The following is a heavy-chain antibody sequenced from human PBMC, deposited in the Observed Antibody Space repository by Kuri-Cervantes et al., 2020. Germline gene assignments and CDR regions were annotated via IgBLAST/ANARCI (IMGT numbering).Heavy chain of an antibody. CDR3: ARNPPTGIAAAEYYFDY. CDR2: IYYSGST. V-gene: IGHV4-39*07. Sequence: SETLSLTCTVSGGSISSSSYYWGWIRQPPGKGLEWIGSIYYSGSTYYSPSLKSRVTISVDTSKNQFSLKLSSVTAADTAVYYCARNPPTGIAAAEYYFDYWGQGTLVTVSS. J-gene: IGHJ4*02. CDR1: GGSISSSSYY. D-gene: IGHD6-13*01.